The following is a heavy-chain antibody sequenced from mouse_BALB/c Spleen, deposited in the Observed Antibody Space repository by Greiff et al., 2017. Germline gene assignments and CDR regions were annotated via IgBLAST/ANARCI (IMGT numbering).Heavy chain of an antibody. CDR3: TRDSHYYAMDY. V-gene: IGHV5-6-4*01. CDR2: ISSGGSYT. CDR1: GFTFSSYT. Sequence: DVKLVESGGGLVKPGGSLKLSCAASGFTFSSYTMSWVRQTPEKRLEWVATISSGGSYTYYPDSVKGRFTISRDNAKNTLYLQMSSLKSEDTAMYYCTRDSHYYAMDYWGQGTSVTVSS. J-gene: IGHJ4*01.